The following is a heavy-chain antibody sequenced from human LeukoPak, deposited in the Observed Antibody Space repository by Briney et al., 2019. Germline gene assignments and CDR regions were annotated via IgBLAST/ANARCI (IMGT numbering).Heavy chain of an antibody. CDR1: GVTFSSYG. CDR3: ARDPNYGLYVYYGMDV. CDR2: IWYDGSNK. J-gene: IGHJ6*02. V-gene: IGHV3-33*01. D-gene: IGHD5-24*01. Sequence: GGSLRLSCAASGVTFSSYGMHWVRQAPGKGLEWVAVIWYDGSNKYYADSVKGRFTISRDNSKNTLYLQMNSLRAEDTAVYYCARDPNYGLYVYYGMDVWGQGTTVTVSS.